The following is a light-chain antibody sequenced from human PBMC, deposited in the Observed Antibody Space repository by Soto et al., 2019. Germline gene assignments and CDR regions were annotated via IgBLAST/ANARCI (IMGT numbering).Light chain of an antibody. Sequence: EIVMTQSPATLSVSPAERATLSCRASQSVSSNLAWYQQKPGQAPRLLIYGASSRATGIPDRFSGSGSGTDFTLTISRLEPEDFAVYYCQQYGSSSWTFGQGTKVDIK. CDR2: GAS. J-gene: IGKJ1*01. CDR1: QSVSSN. CDR3: QQYGSSSWT. V-gene: IGKV3-20*01.